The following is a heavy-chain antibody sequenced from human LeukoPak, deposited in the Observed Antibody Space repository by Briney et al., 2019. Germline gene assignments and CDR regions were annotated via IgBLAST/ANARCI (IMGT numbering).Heavy chain of an antibody. J-gene: IGHJ4*02. CDR1: GFNFVNYA. CDR2: ISYDGSFQ. V-gene: IGHV3-30*04. Sequence: GGSLRLSCAASGFNFVNYAMHWVRQAPGKGLDWVALISYDGSFQSYADSVKGRFTISRDSSTNTVSLQMNSLRDEDTAMHYCAREIRGYYAAYWGQGILVTVSS. D-gene: IGHD3-3*01. CDR3: AREIRGYYAAY.